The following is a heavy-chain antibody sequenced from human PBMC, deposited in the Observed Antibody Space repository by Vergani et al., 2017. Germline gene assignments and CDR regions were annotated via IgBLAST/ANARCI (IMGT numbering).Heavy chain of an antibody. D-gene: IGHD1-7*01. CDR2: ISYEGSNK. J-gene: IGHJ3*02. V-gene: IGHV3-30*18. Sequence: VQLLESGGGLAQPGGSLRLSCAASGFTFSSYGMHWVRQAPGKGLEWVAVISYEGSNKDYADSVKGRFTISRDNSKNTLYLQMNSLRAEDTAVYYCAKAERYNWNYPDAFDIWGQGTMVTVSS. CDR1: GFTFSSYG. CDR3: AKAERYNWNYPDAFDI.